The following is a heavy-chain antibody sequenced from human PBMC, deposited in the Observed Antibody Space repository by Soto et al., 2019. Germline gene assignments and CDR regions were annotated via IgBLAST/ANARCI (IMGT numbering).Heavy chain of an antibody. CDR1: GGSFSGYY. V-gene: IGHV4-34*01. J-gene: IGHJ3*02. CDR2: INHSGST. D-gene: IGHD4-17*01. Sequence: SETLSLTCAVYGGSFSGYYWSWIRQPPGKGLEWIGEINHSGSTNYNPSLKSRVTISVATSKNQFSLKLSSVTAADTAVYYCARVGRDDYGDYVDAFDIWGQGTMVTVSS. CDR3: ARVGRDDYGDYVDAFDI.